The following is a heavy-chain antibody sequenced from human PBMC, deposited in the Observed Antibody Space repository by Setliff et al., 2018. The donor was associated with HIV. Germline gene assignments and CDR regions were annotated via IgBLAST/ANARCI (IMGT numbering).Heavy chain of an antibody. J-gene: IGHJ4*02. V-gene: IGHV4-34*11. CDR3: ARERPQSHFFDY. CDR1: GVSFSGYY. Sequence: PSETLSLTCAVYGVSFSGYYWSWIRQTPGKRLEYIGYIYYNGGTNYNPSLRSRVTISLDTSKNQFSLSLRSVTAADTAVYFCARERPQSHFFDYWGQGTLVTVSS. D-gene: IGHD6-19*01. CDR2: IYYNGGT.